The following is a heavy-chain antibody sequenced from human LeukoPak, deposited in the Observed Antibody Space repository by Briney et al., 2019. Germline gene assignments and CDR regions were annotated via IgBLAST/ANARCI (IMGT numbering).Heavy chain of an antibody. J-gene: IGHJ4*02. Sequence: ASVKVSCKASGYTFTGYYMHWVRQAPGQGLEWMGWINPNSGGTNYAQKFQGRVTMTRDTSISTAYMELRSLRSDDTAVYYCARTYGGDYFDYWGQGTLVTVSS. CDR1: GYTFTGYY. CDR3: ARTYGGDYFDY. V-gene: IGHV1-2*02. D-gene: IGHD1-26*01. CDR2: INPNSGGT.